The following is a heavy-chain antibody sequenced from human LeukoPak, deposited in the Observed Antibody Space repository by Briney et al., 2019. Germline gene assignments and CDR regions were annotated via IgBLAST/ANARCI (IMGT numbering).Heavy chain of an antibody. CDR2: MYHSGST. CDR3: ARQGGSSSPYYYYYMDV. D-gene: IGHD6-13*01. J-gene: IGHJ6*03. V-gene: IGHV4-38-2*01. Sequence: SETLSLTCAVSGYSISSGYYWGWFRQPPGEGLEWIGCMYHSGSTYYNPSLKSRVTISVDTSKNQFSLKLSSVTAADTAVYYCARQGGSSSPYYYYYMDVWGKGTTVTVSS. CDR1: GYSISSGYY.